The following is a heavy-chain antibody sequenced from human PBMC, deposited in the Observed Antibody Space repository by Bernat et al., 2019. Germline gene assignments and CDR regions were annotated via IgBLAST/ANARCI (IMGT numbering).Heavy chain of an antibody. CDR3: ARGPGQNWYFDL. CDR1: GFTLSIYE. V-gene: IGHV3-48*03. Sequence: EVQLVESGGGLVQPGGSLRLSCTASGFTLSIYEMNWVRQAPGKGLEWVSYISSSDNTVYYADSVTGRFTISCDNAKNSLYLQMNSLRVEDTAVYSCARGPGQNWYFDLWGRGTLVTVSS. D-gene: IGHD7-27*01. CDR2: ISSSDNTV. J-gene: IGHJ2*01.